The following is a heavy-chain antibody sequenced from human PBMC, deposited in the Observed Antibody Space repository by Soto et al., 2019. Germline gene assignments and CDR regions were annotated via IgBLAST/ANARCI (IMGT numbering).Heavy chain of an antibody. V-gene: IGHV4-34*01. CDR2: INHSGST. D-gene: IGHD3-9*01. CDR3: ARTVLGPDLLADSFVDYYYYMDV. CDR1: GGSFSGYY. J-gene: IGHJ6*03. Sequence: PSETLSLTCAVYGGSFSGYYWSWIRQPPGKGLEWIGEINHSGSTNYNPSLKRRVTISVDTSKDQFSLRLSSVTAADTAVYYCARTVLGPDLLADSFVDYYYYMDVWGQGTTVTVSS.